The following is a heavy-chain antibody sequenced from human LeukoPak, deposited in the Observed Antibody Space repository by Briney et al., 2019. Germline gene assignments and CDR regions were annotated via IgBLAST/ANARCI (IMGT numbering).Heavy chain of an antibody. J-gene: IGHJ4*02. CDR1: GFSFSNSG. D-gene: IGHD4-23*01. V-gene: IGHV3-30*18. CDR2: ISYDGSNK. Sequence: GGSLRLSCATSGFSFSNSGMHWVRQAPGKGLEWVAIISYDGSNKYYADSVKGRFTISRNNSKNTLYLQMNSLRAEDTAVYYCAKDLGDYGGNSDLNYWGQGTLVTVSS. CDR3: AKDLGDYGGNSDLNY.